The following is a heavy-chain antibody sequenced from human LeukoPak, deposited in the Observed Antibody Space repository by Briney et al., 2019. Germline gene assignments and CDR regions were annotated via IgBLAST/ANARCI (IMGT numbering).Heavy chain of an antibody. J-gene: IGHJ3*02. D-gene: IGHD4-17*01. V-gene: IGHV1-18*01. CDR2: ISAYNGNT. CDR1: GYTFTSYG. Sequence: GASVKVSCKASGYTFTSYGISWVRQAPGQGLEWMGWISAYNGNTNYAQKLQGRVTMTTDTSTSTAYMELRSLRSDDTAVYYCARDLEEYGDYATGDAFDIWGQGTMVTVSS. CDR3: ARDLEEYGDYATGDAFDI.